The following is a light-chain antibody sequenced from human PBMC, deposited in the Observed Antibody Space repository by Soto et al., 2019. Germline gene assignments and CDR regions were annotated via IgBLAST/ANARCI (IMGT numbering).Light chain of an antibody. J-gene: IGKJ4*01. CDR1: QSVYSSH. Sequence: EIVLPQSLGTLSLSPGERATLSCRASQSVYSSHLAWYRQKPGQVPRLLIYDASSRATGIPDRFSGSGSGTDFTLTISSLEPEDFAVYYCQQRSNWLTFGGGTKVDIK. CDR3: QQRSNWLT. CDR2: DAS. V-gene: IGKV3D-20*02.